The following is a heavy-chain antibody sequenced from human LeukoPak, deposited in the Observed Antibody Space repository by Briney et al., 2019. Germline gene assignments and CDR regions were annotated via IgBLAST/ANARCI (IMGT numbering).Heavy chain of an antibody. CDR3: ARTSGSRITIFGVVIREHYFDY. D-gene: IGHD3-3*01. V-gene: IGHV4-34*01. Sequence: SETLSLTCTVSGGSISSYYWSWIRQPPGKGLEWIGEINHSGSTNYNPSLKSRVTISVDTSKNQFSLKLSSVTAADTAVYYCARTSGSRITIFGVVIREHYFDYWGQGTLVTVSS. CDR2: INHSGST. J-gene: IGHJ4*02. CDR1: GGSISSYY.